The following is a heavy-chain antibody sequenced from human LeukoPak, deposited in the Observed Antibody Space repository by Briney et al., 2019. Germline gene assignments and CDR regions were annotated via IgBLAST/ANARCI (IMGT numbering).Heavy chain of an antibody. CDR2: ISWNSGSI. Sequence: PGGSLRLSCAASGFTFDDYAMHWVRQAPGKGLEWVSGISWNSGSIGYADSVKGRFTISRDNAKNSLYLQMNSLRAEGTALYYCAKFAGVYYYGSGSSAFDYWGQGTLVTVSS. V-gene: IGHV3-9*01. D-gene: IGHD3-10*01. CDR3: AKFAGVYYYGSGSSAFDY. CDR1: GFTFDDYA. J-gene: IGHJ4*02.